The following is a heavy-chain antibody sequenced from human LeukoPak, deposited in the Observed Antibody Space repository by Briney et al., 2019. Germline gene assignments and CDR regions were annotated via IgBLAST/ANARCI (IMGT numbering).Heavy chain of an antibody. V-gene: IGHV3-7*01. D-gene: IGHD3-16*01. J-gene: IGHJ4*02. CDR3: ARFGMITFGGVIPADY. Sequence: GGSLRLSCAASGFTFSSYWMSWVRQAPGKGLEWVANIKQDGSEKYYVDSVKGRFTISRDNAKNSLYLQMNSLRAEDTAVYYCARFGMITFGGVIPADYWGQGTLVTVSS. CDR2: IKQDGSEK. CDR1: GFTFSSYW.